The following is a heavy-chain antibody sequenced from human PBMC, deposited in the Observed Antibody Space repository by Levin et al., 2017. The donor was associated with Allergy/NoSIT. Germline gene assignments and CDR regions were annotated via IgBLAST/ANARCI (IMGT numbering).Heavy chain of an antibody. CDR3: ARDRGRPSVLRFLEWLPRGNYGMDV. CDR2: IKQDGSEK. CDR1: GFTFSSYW. Sequence: GGSLRLSCAASGFTFSSYWMSWVRQAPGKGLEWVANIKQDGSEKYYVDSVKGRFTISRDNAKNSLYLQMNSLRAEDTAVYYCARDRGRPSVLRFLEWLPRGNYGMDVWGQGTTVTVSS. D-gene: IGHD3-3*01. J-gene: IGHJ6*02. V-gene: IGHV3-7*01.